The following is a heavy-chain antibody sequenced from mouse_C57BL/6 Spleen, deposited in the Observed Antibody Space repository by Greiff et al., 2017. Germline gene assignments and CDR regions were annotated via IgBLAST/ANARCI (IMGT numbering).Heavy chain of an antibody. Sequence: VQLQQSEAELVKPGASVKMSCKASGYTFTSYWITWVKQRPGQGLEWIGDIYPGSGSTNYNEKFKSKATLTVDTSSSTAYMQLSSLTSEDSAVYYCARSGGNEYYFDYWGQGTTLTVSS. V-gene: IGHV1-55*01. J-gene: IGHJ2*01. CDR3: ARSGGNEYYFDY. CDR1: GYTFTSYW. CDR2: IYPGSGST. D-gene: IGHD1-1*02.